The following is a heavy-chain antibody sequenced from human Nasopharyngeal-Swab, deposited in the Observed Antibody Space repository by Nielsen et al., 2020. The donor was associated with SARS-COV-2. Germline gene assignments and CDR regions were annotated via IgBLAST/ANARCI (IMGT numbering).Heavy chain of an antibody. CDR2: ISGTSGYI. Sequence: GESLKISCAASGFPFSGFSMNWVRRAPGKGLEWVSSISGTSGYIFYADSVKGRFTISRDNADNSLYLQMNSLTVEDTAVYYCARAGGEAGGYYYYYMDVWGNGTTVTVSS. CDR3: ARAGGEAGGYYYYYMDV. J-gene: IGHJ6*03. CDR1: GFPFSGFS. V-gene: IGHV3-21*01. D-gene: IGHD2-8*02.